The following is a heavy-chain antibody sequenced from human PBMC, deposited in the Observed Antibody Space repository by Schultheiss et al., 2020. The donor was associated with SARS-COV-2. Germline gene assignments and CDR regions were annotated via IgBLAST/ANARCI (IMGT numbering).Heavy chain of an antibody. CDR2: INPSSGGA. Sequence: ASVKVSCKASGYTFTSYGISWVRQAPGQGLEWMGWINPSSGGATYAQKFQGWVTMTRDTSISTAYMVLNRLKFDDTALYYCARGDNWNLPGYWGQGTLVTVSS. CDR1: GYTFTSYG. J-gene: IGHJ4*02. CDR3: ARGDNWNLPGY. D-gene: IGHD1-7*01. V-gene: IGHV1-2*04.